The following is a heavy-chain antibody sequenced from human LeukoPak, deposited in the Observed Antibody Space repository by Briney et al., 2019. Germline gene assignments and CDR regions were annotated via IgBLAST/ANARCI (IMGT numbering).Heavy chain of an antibody. CDR3: AKEKVEMATIPGDY. CDR2: ISDRSDT. Sequence: GGSLRLSCAASEFSFSSYSMNWVRQAPGKGLEWVAAISDRSDTYYADSVKGRFTISRDNSKNTLYLQMNSLRAEDTAVYYCAKEKVEMATIPGDYWGQGTLVTVSS. V-gene: IGHV3-21*01. CDR1: EFSFSSYS. D-gene: IGHD5-24*01. J-gene: IGHJ4*02.